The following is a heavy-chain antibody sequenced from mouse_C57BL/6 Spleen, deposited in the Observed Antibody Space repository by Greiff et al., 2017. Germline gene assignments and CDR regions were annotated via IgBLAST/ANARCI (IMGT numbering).Heavy chain of an antibody. CDR2: IYPRDGST. CDR3: ASNGRKGSSSWFAY. D-gene: IGHD1-1*01. J-gene: IGHJ3*01. V-gene: IGHV1-85*01. Sequence: QVQLQQSGPELVQPGASVQLSCKASGYTFTSYDINWVKQRPGQGLEWIGWIYPRDGSTKYNEKFKGKATLPVDTTSSTAYIERHSLTAEDSAVYFCASNGRKGSSSWFAYWGQGTLVTVSA. CDR1: GYTFTSYD.